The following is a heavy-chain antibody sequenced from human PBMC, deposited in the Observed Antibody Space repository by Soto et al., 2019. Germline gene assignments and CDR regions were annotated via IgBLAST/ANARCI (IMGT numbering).Heavy chain of an antibody. CDR1: GYTFTSYG. CDR2: ISAYNGNT. V-gene: IGHV1-18*01. CDR3: AVQDVDTAMDDAFDI. J-gene: IGHJ3*02. D-gene: IGHD5-18*01. Sequence: ASVKVSCKASGYTFTSYGISWVRQAPGQGLEWMGWISAYNGNTNYAQKLQGRVTMTTDTSTSTAYMELRSRRSDDTAVYYFAVQDVDTAMDDAFDIWGKGTMVTVSS.